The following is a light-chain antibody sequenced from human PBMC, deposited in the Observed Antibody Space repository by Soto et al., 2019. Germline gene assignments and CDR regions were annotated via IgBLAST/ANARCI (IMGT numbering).Light chain of an antibody. J-gene: IGKJ1*01. CDR2: DAS. CDR1: QSVSSN. CDR3: QHYYNWRPR. Sequence: EIEMTQSPATLSVSPGEEATLSCRASQSVSSNLAWYQQKPGQAPRLLIYDASTRATGTPARFSGSGSGTEFTLTISRLLSEDFAVYYCQHYYNWRPRFGQGTKVDIK. V-gene: IGKV3-15*01.